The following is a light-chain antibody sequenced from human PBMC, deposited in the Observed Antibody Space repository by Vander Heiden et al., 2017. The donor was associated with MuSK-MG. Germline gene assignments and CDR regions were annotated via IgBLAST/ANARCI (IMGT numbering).Light chain of an antibody. CDR1: QGIGND. CDR3: LQHNSYWT. CDR2: AAS. Sequence: DIQMTQSPSSLSASVGDRVTITCRASQGIGNDLGWYQQKPGKAPKRLISAASSLQSGVPSRFSGSGSGTEFTLTISSPQPEDFATYYCLQHNSYWTFGQGTKVEIK. J-gene: IGKJ1*01. V-gene: IGKV1-17*01.